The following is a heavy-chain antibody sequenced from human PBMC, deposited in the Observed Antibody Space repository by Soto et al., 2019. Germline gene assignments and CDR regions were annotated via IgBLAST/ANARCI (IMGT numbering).Heavy chain of an antibody. J-gene: IGHJ6*01. V-gene: IGHV1-18*01. CDR1: GYTFLSYS. D-gene: IGHD4-17*01. CDR3: GRDYALADNYGMDV. CDR2: IDTYTGNT. Sequence: QVQLVQSGSEMKKTGASVKVSCKASGYTFLSYSITWVRQAPGQGLEWMGWIDTYTGNTNYEQKFQGRVTMTTDSSTSTAYMELRSLTSDDSAIYYCGRDYALADNYGMDVW.